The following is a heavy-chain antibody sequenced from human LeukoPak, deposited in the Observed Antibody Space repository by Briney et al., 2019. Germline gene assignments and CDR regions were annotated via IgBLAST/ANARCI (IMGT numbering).Heavy chain of an antibody. J-gene: IGHJ4*02. Sequence: PSETLSLTCTVSGYSINSGYYWGWIRQPPGKGLEWIGNIYHSGTTYYNPSLESRVTMSVDTSKNQFSLKLSSVTAADTAMYHCARTYYDFWSGYQDYWGQGTLVTVSS. CDR1: GYSINSGYY. V-gene: IGHV4-38-2*02. CDR3: ARTYYDFWSGYQDY. CDR2: IYHSGTT. D-gene: IGHD3-3*01.